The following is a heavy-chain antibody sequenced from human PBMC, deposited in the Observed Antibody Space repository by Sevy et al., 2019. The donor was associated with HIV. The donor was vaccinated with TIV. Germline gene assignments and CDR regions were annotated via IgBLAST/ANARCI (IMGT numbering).Heavy chain of an antibody. CDR2: IRYDGSDK. CDR3: AKDLAGPGRRYFDY. Sequence: GGSLRLSCAASGFTFSNYGMHWVRQVPGKGLEWVTFIRYDGSDKYYAASVKGGFTISSDDSKNKLYHQMDSLRAEDTAIYYCAKDLAGPGRRYFDYWGQGTLVTVSS. D-gene: IGHD6-13*01. V-gene: IGHV3-30*02. J-gene: IGHJ4*02. CDR1: GFTFSNYG.